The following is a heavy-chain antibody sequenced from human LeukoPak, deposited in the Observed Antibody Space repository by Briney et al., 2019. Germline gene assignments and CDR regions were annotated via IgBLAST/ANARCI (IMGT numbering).Heavy chain of an antibody. CDR2: INHSGST. D-gene: IGHD1-26*01. Sequence: SETLSLTCAVYGGSFSGYYWSWIRQPPGKGLEWIGEINHSGSTNYNPFLKSRVTISVDTSKNQFSLKLSSVTAADTAVYYCARSGSYPGYWGQGTLVTVSS. J-gene: IGHJ4*02. CDR1: GGSFSGYY. V-gene: IGHV4-34*01. CDR3: ARSGSYPGY.